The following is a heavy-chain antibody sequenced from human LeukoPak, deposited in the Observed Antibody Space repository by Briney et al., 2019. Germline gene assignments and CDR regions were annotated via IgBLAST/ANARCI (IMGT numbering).Heavy chain of an antibody. D-gene: IGHD3-10*01. V-gene: IGHV3-30-3*01. J-gene: IGHJ4*02. CDR2: ISYDGSNK. CDR1: GFTFSSYA. CDR3: AKDEAGYYGSGTFDY. Sequence: GRSLRLSCAASGFTFSSYAMHWVRQAPGKGLEWVAVISYDGSNKYYADSVKGRFTISRDNSKNTLYLQMNSLRAEDTAVYYCAKDEAGYYGSGTFDYWGQGTLVTVSS.